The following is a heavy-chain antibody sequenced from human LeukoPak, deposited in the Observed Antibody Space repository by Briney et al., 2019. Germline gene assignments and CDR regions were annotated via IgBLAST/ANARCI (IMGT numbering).Heavy chain of an antibody. CDR2: IKQDGSEK. CDR3: ARDRGYSYVPSGPDY. J-gene: IGHJ4*02. V-gene: IGHV3-7*01. Sequence: GGSLRLSCAASGFTFSSYWMSWVRQAPGKGLEWVANIKQDGSEKYYADSVKGRFTISRDNSKNTLYLQMNSLRAEDTAVYYCARDRGYSYVPSGPDYWGQGTLVTVSS. D-gene: IGHD5-18*01. CDR1: GFTFSSYW.